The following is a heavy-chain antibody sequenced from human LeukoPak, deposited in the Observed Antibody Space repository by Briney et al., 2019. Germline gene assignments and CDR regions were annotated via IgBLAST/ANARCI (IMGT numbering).Heavy chain of an antibody. CDR1: GGPISSSY. CDR3: ARVNPYRDWYFDL. V-gene: IGHV4-59*08. CDR2: IYYSGNT. Sequence: SETLSLTCTVSGGPISSSYWSWIRQPPGKGLEWIGFIYYSGNTNYNPSLKSRVIISVDMSKNQFSLKLSSVTAADTAVYYCARVNPYRDWYFDLWGRGTLVTVSS. J-gene: IGHJ2*01. D-gene: IGHD1-1*01.